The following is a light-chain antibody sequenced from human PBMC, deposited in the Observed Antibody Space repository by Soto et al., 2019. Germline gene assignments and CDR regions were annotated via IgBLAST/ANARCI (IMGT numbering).Light chain of an antibody. CDR3: PHDYNYMLT. CDR1: QSISGTF. V-gene: IGKV3D-7*01. CDR2: AAS. J-gene: IGKJ4*01. Sequence: EVVVTQSPATLSLSPGERATLSCRASQSISGTFLSWYQQRPGQAPSLLIYAASTRATGIPARFSGSGSGTDFTLTISNLQPEDFAVYYCPHDYNYMLTFGGGTKVEIK.